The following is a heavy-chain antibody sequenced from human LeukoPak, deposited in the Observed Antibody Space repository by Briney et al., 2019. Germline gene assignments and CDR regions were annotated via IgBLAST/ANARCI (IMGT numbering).Heavy chain of an antibody. CDR2: IATAGDT. V-gene: IGHV3-13*01. CDR3: ARGNRGARPGFDP. D-gene: IGHD6-6*01. J-gene: IGHJ5*02. Sequence: GGSLRLSCAASGFTFSSYDMHWVRQATGKGLEWVSGIATAGDTFYAGSVKGRFTISRENGKNSLYLQMNSLRAGDTAVHYCARGNRGARPGFDPWGQGTLVTVSS. CDR1: GFTFSSYD.